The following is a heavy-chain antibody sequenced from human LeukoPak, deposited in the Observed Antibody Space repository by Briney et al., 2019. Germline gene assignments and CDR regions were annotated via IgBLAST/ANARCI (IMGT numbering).Heavy chain of an antibody. CDR1: GDSISRNTIT. Sequence: QTLSLTCAISGDSISRNTITWNWIRQSPSRGLEWLGRTYYKSEWYNDYAVSVKSRITINPDTSKNQFSLQLNSVTPEDTAVYYCARDVSFLALDYWGQGTPVTVSS. V-gene: IGHV6-1*01. J-gene: IGHJ4*02. CDR3: ARDVSFLALDY. D-gene: IGHD3-3*01. CDR2: TYYKSEWYN.